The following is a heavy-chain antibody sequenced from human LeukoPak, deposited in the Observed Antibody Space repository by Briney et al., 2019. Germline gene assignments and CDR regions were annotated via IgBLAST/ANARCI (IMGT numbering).Heavy chain of an antibody. D-gene: IGHD6-19*01. CDR2: IYYSGST. V-gene: IGHV4-59*11. J-gene: IGHJ4*02. CDR1: GGSISSHY. Sequence: MSSETLSLTCTVSGGSISSHYWSWIRQPPGKGLEWIGYIYYSGSTNYNPSLKSRVTISVDTSKNQFSLNLSSVTAADTAVYYCARGSGWHSYWGQGTLVTVSS. CDR3: ARGSGWHSY.